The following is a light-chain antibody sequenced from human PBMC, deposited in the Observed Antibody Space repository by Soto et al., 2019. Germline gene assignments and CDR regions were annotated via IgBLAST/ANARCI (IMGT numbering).Light chain of an antibody. V-gene: IGLV2-14*01. J-gene: IGLJ2*01. CDR2: EVS. Sequence: SVLTQPASVSGSPGQSVTISCTGTSSDVGGYNYVSWYQQHPGKAPKLMIYEVSNRPSGVSNRFSGSKSGNTASLTISGLQAEDEADYYCTSYTGSSTVFGGGTKVTVL. CDR1: SSDVGGYNY. CDR3: TSYTGSSTV.